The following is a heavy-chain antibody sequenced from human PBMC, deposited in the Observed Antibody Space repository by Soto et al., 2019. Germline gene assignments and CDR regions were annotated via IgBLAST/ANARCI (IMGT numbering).Heavy chain of an antibody. CDR1: GFTFSSYS. Sequence: GGSLRLSCAASGFTFSSYSMNWVRQAPGKGLEWVSYISSSSSTIYYADSVKGRFTISRDNAKNSLYLQMNSLRDEDTAVYYCARDRRDGYTTWFDPWGQGTLGTVSS. CDR3: ARDRRDGYTTWFDP. D-gene: IGHD1-1*01. J-gene: IGHJ5*02. CDR2: ISSSSSTI. V-gene: IGHV3-48*02.